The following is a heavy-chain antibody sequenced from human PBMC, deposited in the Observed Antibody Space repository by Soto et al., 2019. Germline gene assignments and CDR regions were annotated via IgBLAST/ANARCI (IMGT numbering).Heavy chain of an antibody. D-gene: IGHD6-13*01. Sequence: GESLKISCKGSGYSFTSYWIGWVRQMPGKGLEWMGIIYPGDSDTRYSPSFQGQATISADKSISTAYLQWSSLKASDTAMYYCARQKGSSSSLYYYGMDVWGQGTTVTVSS. CDR2: IYPGDSDT. J-gene: IGHJ6*02. CDR1: GYSFTSYW. CDR3: ARQKGSSSSLYYYGMDV. V-gene: IGHV5-51*01.